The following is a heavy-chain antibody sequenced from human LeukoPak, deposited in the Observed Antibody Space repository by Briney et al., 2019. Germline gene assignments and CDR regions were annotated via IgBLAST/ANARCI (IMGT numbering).Heavy chain of an antibody. CDR1: GYSFTGYY. Sequence: ASVKVSCKASGYSFTGYYIHWVRQAPGQGLEWMGWINPDGDVTKSAQKFQGRVTMTTDKSINTVFMELSGLTSDDTAVYYCARDNSVGDNAWWFDPWGQGTLVTVSS. J-gene: IGHJ5*02. CDR2: INPDGDVT. D-gene: IGHD1-26*01. V-gene: IGHV1-2*02. CDR3: ARDNSVGDNAWWFDP.